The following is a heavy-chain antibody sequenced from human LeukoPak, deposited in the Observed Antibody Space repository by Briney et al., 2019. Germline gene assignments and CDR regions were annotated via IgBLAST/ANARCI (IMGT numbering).Heavy chain of an antibody. J-gene: IGHJ4*02. Sequence: GRSLRLSCAASGFTFRSYAMHWVRQAPGKGLEWVAVISYDGSKKYYADSVKGRFTISRDNSKNTLYLQMNSLRAEDTAVYYCANSHPFDYWGQGTLVTVSS. D-gene: IGHD2/OR15-2a*01. V-gene: IGHV3-30*18. CDR2: ISYDGSKK. CDR3: ANSHPFDY. CDR1: GFTFRSYA.